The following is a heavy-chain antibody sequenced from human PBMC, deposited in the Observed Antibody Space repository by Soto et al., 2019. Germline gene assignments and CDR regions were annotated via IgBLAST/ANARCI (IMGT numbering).Heavy chain of an antibody. J-gene: IGHJ6*02. CDR3: ASSEGNYYYYGMDV. CDR1: RFRFSDYY. Sequence: ESGGGLVTPGGSLRLSCEASRFRFSDYYMSWVRQAPGKGLEWVSFISSSGTTIYYADSVKGRFTISRDNAKNSLFLQMNSLRVEDTAAYYCASSEGNYYYYGMDVWGQGTTVTVSS. V-gene: IGHV3-11*01. CDR2: ISSSGTTI.